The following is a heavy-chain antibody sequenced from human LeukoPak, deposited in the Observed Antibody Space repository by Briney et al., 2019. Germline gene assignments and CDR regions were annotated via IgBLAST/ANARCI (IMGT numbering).Heavy chain of an antibody. CDR2: ISWNSGTI. Sequence: PGGFLRLSCAASGFTFDDYAMHWVRQAPGKGLEWVSGISWNSGTIGYADSVKGRFTISRDNAKNSLYLQMNSLRDDDMALYYCARGNSGSYSQDWFDPWGQGTLVTVSS. D-gene: IGHD1-26*01. CDR1: GFTFDDYA. CDR3: ARGNSGSYSQDWFDP. V-gene: IGHV3-9*03. J-gene: IGHJ5*02.